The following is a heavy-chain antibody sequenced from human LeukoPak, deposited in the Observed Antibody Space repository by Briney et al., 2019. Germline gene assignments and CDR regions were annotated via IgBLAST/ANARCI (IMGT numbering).Heavy chain of an antibody. J-gene: IGHJ6*02. CDR1: GFTFSNYA. D-gene: IGHD5-18*01. Sequence: GGSLRLSCAASGFTFSNYAISWVRQAPGKGLEWVSALSGSGGRSTYYADSVKGRFTISRDNSKNTLYLQMNSLRVEDTAVYYCAKGYSYGAYYYYGIDVWGQGTTVTVSS. CDR2: LSGSGGRST. V-gene: IGHV3-23*01. CDR3: AKGYSYGAYYYYGIDV.